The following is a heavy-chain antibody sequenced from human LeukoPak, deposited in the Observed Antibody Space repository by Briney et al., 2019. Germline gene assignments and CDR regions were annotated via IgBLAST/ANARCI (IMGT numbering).Heavy chain of an antibody. D-gene: IGHD6-13*01. CDR2: ISGSGGDT. V-gene: IGHV3-23*01. CDR3: ARSSSSWTDFDH. CDR1: GFTFSSYP. J-gene: IGHJ4*02. Sequence: GGSLRLSCAASGFTFSSYPMSWVRQAPGKGLEWVSAISGSGGDTYYADSVKGRFTISRDNSKNTLDLQMNSLRAEDTALYYCARSSSSWTDFDHWGQGTLVTVSS.